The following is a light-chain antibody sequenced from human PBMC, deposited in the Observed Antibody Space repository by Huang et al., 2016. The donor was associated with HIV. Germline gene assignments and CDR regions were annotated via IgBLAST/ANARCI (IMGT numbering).Light chain of an antibody. J-gene: IGKJ2*01. CDR1: QDISHF. CDR2: DAS. V-gene: IGKV1-33*01. Sequence: DIQMTQSPSSLSASVGDRVTITCQASQDISHFLNWYQQKPGKAPKLLIYDASNLQTGVPSRFSGGGAETDFIFTISSLQPEDIATYYCQQYDNPLTFGQGTKVEIK. CDR3: QQYDNPLT.